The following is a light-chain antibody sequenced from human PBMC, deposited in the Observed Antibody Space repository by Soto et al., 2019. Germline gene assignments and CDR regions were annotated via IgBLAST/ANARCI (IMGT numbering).Light chain of an antibody. J-gene: IGKJ5*01. Sequence: EKVMTQSPATLSVSPGEGATLSCRASQSVSSNLAWYQQKPGQAPRLLIYGASSRATGIPDRFSGSGSGTDFTLTISRLEPEDFAVYYCQQYGSSLITFGQGTRLEIK. CDR3: QQYGSSLIT. CDR2: GAS. V-gene: IGKV3-20*01. CDR1: QSVSSN.